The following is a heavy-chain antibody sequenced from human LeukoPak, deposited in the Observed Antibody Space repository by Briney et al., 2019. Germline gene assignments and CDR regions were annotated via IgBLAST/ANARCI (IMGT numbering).Heavy chain of an antibody. Sequence: PGGSLRLSCAASGFTFSSYGRSWVGRAPGKGLEWVSAIGVSGLNTYYADSVKGRFTISRDNSKNTLYLQMNSLRAEDTAVYYCAKWPRSIAVAGTWGQGTLVTVSS. CDR1: GFTFSSYG. V-gene: IGHV3-23*01. D-gene: IGHD6-19*01. J-gene: IGHJ4*02. CDR3: AKWPRSIAVAGT. CDR2: IGVSGLNT.